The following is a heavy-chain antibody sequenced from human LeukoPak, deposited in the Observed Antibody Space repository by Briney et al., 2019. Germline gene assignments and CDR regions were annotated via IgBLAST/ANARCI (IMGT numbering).Heavy chain of an antibody. Sequence: GGSLRLSCAASGFTFSSYWMHWVRQAPGKGLEWVSGISWNSGSIGYADSVKGRFTISRDNAKNSLYLQMNSLRAEDTALYYCAKGGRYYYGSGSYWGQGTLVTVSS. D-gene: IGHD3-10*01. CDR2: ISWNSGSI. CDR1: GFTFSSYW. CDR3: AKGGRYYYGSGSY. V-gene: IGHV3-9*01. J-gene: IGHJ4*02.